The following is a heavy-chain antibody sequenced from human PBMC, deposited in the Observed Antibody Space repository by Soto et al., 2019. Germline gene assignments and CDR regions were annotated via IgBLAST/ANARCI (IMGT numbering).Heavy chain of an antibody. CDR3: ARRRAAAGTSHFDY. J-gene: IGHJ4*02. D-gene: IGHD6-13*01. Sequence: PGGSLRLSCAASGFTFSSYWMSWVRQAPGKGLEWVANIKQDGSEKYYVDSVKGRFTISRDNAKNSLYLQMNSLRAEDTAVYYCARRRAAAGTSHFDYWGQGTLVTVSS. V-gene: IGHV3-7*03. CDR2: IKQDGSEK. CDR1: GFTFSSYW.